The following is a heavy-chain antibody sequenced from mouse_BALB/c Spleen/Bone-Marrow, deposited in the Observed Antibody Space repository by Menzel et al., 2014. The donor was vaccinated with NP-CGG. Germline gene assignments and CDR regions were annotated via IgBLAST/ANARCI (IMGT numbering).Heavy chain of an antibody. CDR1: GYTFSSYW. CDR2: ILPGSGST. Sequence: VQLVESGAELMKPGASVKISWKATGYTFSSYWIEWVKQRPGHGLEWIGEILPGSGSTNYNEKFKGKATFTADTSSNTAYMQLSSLTSEDSAVYYCGNYYAMDYWGQGTSVTVSS. CDR3: GNYYAMDY. V-gene: IGHV1-9*01. J-gene: IGHJ4*01.